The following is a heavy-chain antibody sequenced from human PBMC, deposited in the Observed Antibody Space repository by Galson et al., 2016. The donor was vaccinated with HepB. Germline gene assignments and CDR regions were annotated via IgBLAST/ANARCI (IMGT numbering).Heavy chain of an antibody. CDR1: GYSFTSFW. V-gene: IGHV5-51*01. CDR2: IYPRDSDT. D-gene: IGHD1-26*01. J-gene: IGHJ4*02. Sequence: QSGAEVKKPGESLKISCKGSGYSFTSFWIAWVRQMPGKGPEWMGIIYPRDSDTRYSPSFQGRVTISADKSINTAYLQWSSPKASDTAMYYCARHGGSYDTGNHFWCQGTLVTVSS. CDR3: ARHGGSYDTGNHF.